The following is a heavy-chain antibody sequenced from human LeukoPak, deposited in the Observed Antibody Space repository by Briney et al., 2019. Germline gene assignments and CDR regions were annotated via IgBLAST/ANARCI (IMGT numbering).Heavy chain of an antibody. CDR3: ARGAQWEPTTAFDY. V-gene: IGHV4-34*01. CDR1: GGSFSGYY. CDR2: INHSGST. D-gene: IGHD1-26*01. J-gene: IGHJ4*02. Sequence: SETLSLTCAVYGGSFSGYYWSWIRQPPGKGLEWIGEINHSGSTNYNPSLKSRVTISVDTSKNQFSLKLSSVTAADTAVYYCARGAQWEPTTAFDYWGQGTLVTVSS.